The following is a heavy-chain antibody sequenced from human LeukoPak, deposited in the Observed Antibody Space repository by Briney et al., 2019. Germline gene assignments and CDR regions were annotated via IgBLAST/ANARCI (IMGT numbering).Heavy chain of an antibody. CDR2: VDPEDGET. D-gene: IGHD6-19*01. V-gene: IGHV1-69-2*01. Sequence: ASVKISCKVSGYTFTDYYMHWAQQAPGKGLEWMGLVDPEDGETIYAEKFQGRVTITADTSTDTAYMELSSLRSEDTAVYYCATARYSSGWAFDYWGQGTLVTVSS. CDR3: ATARYSSGWAFDY. J-gene: IGHJ4*02. CDR1: GYTFTDYY.